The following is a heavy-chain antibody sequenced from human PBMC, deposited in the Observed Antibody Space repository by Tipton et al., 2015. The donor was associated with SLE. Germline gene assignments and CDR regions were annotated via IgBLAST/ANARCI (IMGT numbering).Heavy chain of an antibody. J-gene: IGHJ5*02. CDR2: IYSSGST. CDR3: ARALRGGSGRGWFDP. CDR1: GGSISSSSYY. D-gene: IGHD6-19*01. Sequence: TLSLTCTVSGGSISSSSYYWGWIRQPPGKGLERIGSIYSSGSTYYNPSLKSRVTISVDTSKYQFSLKLSSGTAADTAVYYCARALRGGSGRGWFDPWGQGTLVTVSS. V-gene: IGHV4-39*01.